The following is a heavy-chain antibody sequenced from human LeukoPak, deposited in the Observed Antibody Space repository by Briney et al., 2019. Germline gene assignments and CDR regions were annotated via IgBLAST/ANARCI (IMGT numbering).Heavy chain of an antibody. Sequence: SETLSLTCAVSGFSISGGYYWVWSLQPPGKGLEWIGGVYHNGNTLFNPSLKSRVTLSVDSSKNQFSLRLSSVTAADTARYYCARNEGIVVAGTWFDSWGQGTLVFVSS. J-gene: IGHJ1*01. D-gene: IGHD6-19*01. CDR1: GFSISGGYY. CDR3: ARNEGIVVAGTWFDS. CDR2: VYHNGNT. V-gene: IGHV4-38-2*01.